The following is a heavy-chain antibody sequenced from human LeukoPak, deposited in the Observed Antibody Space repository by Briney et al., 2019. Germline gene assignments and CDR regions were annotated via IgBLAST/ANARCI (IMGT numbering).Heavy chain of an antibody. D-gene: IGHD5-18*01. CDR2: ISGYNGDT. CDR1: GYTFTSHG. J-gene: IGHJ3*02. CDR3: ARESGFRYGYAFNI. V-gene: IGHV1-18*01. Sequence: ASVEVSCKASGYTFTSHGISWVRHAPGQGLEWMGWISGYNGDTKFAQKFQGRFTMTTDTSTSTAYMELRSLRSDDTAVYYCARESGFRYGYAFNIWGQGTVVTVSS.